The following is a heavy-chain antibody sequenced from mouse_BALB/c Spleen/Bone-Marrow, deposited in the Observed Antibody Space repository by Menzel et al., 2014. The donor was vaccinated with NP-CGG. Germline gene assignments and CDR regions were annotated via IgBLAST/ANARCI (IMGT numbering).Heavy chain of an antibody. Sequence: VKLMESGPGLVAPSQSLSIPCTVSGLSLTNYGVHWVRQPPGKGLEWLVVIWSDGNTTYNSALKSRLSISKDNSKSQVFLKMNSLQTDDTAMYYCARNPYGNYAMDYWGQGTSVTVSS. J-gene: IGHJ4*01. CDR3: ARNPYGNYAMDY. D-gene: IGHD2-10*02. CDR2: IWSDGNT. V-gene: IGHV2-6*02. CDR1: GLSLTNYG.